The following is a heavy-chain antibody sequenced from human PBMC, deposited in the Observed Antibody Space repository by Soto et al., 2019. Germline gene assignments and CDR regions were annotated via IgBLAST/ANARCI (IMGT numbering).Heavy chain of an antibody. CDR3: ATNDIVVVPAAMGGGNGMDV. Sequence: ALMSVSRKDPVYSFTGCDSRCVHSAPGQGLELMGWINPNSGGTNYAQKFQGRVTMTRDTPISTAYMELSRLRSDDTAVYYCATNDIVVVPAAMGGGNGMDVWGQGTTVTV. CDR1: VYSFTGCD. CDR2: INPNSGGT. D-gene: IGHD2-2*01. V-gene: IGHV1-2*02. J-gene: IGHJ6*02.